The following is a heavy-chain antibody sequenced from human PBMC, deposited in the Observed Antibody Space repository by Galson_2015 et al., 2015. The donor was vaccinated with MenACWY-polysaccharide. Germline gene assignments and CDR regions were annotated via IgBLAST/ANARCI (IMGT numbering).Heavy chain of an antibody. V-gene: IGHV4-4*07. Sequence: SETLSLTCTVSGGSISSYYWSWIRQPAGKGLEWIGRIYTSGSTNYNPSLKSRVTMSVDTSKNQFSLKLSSVTAADTAVYYCATWYYYDSSGNDAFDIWGQGTMVTVSS. D-gene: IGHD3-22*01. J-gene: IGHJ3*02. CDR2: IYTSGST. CDR1: GGSISSYY. CDR3: ATWYYYDSSGNDAFDI.